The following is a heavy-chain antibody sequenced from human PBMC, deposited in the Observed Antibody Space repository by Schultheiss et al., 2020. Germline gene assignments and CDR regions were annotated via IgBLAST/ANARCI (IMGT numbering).Heavy chain of an antibody. D-gene: IGHD2-2*01. CDR1: GGSISSSSYY. Sequence: SQTLSLTCTVSGGSISSSSYYWGWIRQPPGKGLEWIGSIYYSGSTNYNPSLKSRVTISVDTSKNQFSLKLSSVTAADTAVYYCARQVVVVVPAARRDWFDPWGQGTLVTVSS. CDR2: IYYSGST. V-gene: IGHV4-39*01. CDR3: ARQVVVVVPAARRDWFDP. J-gene: IGHJ5*02.